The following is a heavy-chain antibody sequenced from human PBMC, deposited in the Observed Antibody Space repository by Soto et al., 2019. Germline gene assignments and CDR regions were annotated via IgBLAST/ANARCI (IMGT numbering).Heavy chain of an antibody. CDR1: GFTFSNAW. V-gene: IGHV3-15*01. CDR2: IKSKTDGGTT. J-gene: IGHJ4*02. CDR3: TTDIYDIFTGYYPSFDY. Sequence: GGSLRLSCAASGFTFSNAWMSWVRQAPGKGLEWVGRIKSKTDGGTTDYAAPVKGRFTISRDDSKNTLYLQMNSLKTEDTAVYYCTTDIYDIFTGYYPSFDYWGQGTLVTVSS. D-gene: IGHD3-9*01.